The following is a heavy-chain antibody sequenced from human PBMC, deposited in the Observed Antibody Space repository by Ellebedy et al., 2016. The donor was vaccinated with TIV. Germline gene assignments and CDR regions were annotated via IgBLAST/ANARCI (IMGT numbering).Heavy chain of an antibody. CDR1: GHTFTSYY. Sequence: ASVKVSXXASGHTFTSYYVHWVRQAPGQGLEWMGMIGPGGDSTTYSQKFQGRLTVIRDTSTSTVYMELRSLRSEDTAVYYCARGGMVARYGMDVWGQGTTVTVSS. J-gene: IGHJ6*02. CDR3: ARGGMVARYGMDV. D-gene: IGHD3-3*01. V-gene: IGHV1-46*01. CDR2: IGPGGDST.